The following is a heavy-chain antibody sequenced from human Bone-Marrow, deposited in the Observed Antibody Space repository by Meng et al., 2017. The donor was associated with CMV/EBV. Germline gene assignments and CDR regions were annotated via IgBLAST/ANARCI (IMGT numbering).Heavy chain of an antibody. J-gene: IGHJ4*02. D-gene: IGHD2-2*01. CDR3: AGPVVVPAFDDY. CDR1: GYTFTGYY. Sequence: ASVKVSCKASGYTFTGYYMHWVRQAPGQVFEWMGWINPNSGGTHYAQKLQGRVTMTTDISTSTAYMELRSLRSDDTALYYRAGPVVVPAFDDYWGQGTLVTVSS. V-gene: IGHV1-2*02. CDR2: INPNSGGT.